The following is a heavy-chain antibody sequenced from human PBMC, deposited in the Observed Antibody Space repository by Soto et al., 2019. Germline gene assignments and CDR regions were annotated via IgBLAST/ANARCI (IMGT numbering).Heavy chain of an antibody. CDR1: GFTFSSYA. CDR2: ISGSGGST. D-gene: IGHD4-4*01. Sequence: EVQLLRSGGGLVQPGGSLRLSCAASGFTFSSYAMSWVRQAPGKGLEWVSAISGSGGSTYYADSVKGRFTIARDNSKNKLYLQLNRLRGEDKDVYYCAKDEGRRNRRYVDLWGRGTLVTVTS. V-gene: IGHV3-23*01. CDR3: AKDEGRRNRRYVDL. J-gene: IGHJ2*01.